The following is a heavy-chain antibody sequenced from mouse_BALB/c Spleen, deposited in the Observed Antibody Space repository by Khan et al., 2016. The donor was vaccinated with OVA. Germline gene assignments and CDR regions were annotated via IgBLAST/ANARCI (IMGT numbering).Heavy chain of an antibody. J-gene: IGHJ3*01. Sequence: QVQLQQSGAELVKPGTSVKISCKASGYTFTSYYMYWVKQRPGQGLEWIGGINPNNGDSNFNEKFKRKATLTVDKSSSTAYMQLGILTSEDSAVYYCARSGYGNPFAYWGQGTLVTVSA. D-gene: IGHD2-1*01. CDR3: ARSGYGNPFAY. CDR2: INPNNGDS. CDR1: GYTFTSYY. V-gene: IGHV1S81*02.